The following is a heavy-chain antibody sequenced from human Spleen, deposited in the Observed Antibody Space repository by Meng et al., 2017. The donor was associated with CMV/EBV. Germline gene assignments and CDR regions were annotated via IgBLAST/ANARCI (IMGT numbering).Heavy chain of an antibody. CDR2: MNPNSGNT. J-gene: IGHJ6*04. D-gene: IGHD3-3*01. V-gene: IGHV1-8*02. Sequence: ASVKVSCKASGYTFTNYYTHWVRQATGQGLEWMGWMNPNSGNTGYAQKFQGRVTMTRNTSISTAYMELSTLRSEDTAVYYCARAGDKIDQYDFWSGFGQGPQGMDVWGEGTTVTVSS. CDR3: ARAGDKIDQYDFWSGFGQGPQGMDV. CDR1: GYTFTNYY.